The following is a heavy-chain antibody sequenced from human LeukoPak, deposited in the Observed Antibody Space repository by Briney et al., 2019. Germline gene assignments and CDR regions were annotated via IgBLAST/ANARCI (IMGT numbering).Heavy chain of an antibody. CDR3: ARDRLYSGSYFGGPFDY. J-gene: IGHJ4*02. D-gene: IGHD1-26*01. V-gene: IGHV3-30*03. CDR2: ISYDGSNK. Sequence: PGRSLRLSCAASGFTFSSYGMHWVRQAPGKGLEWVAVISYDGSNKYYADSVKGRFTISRDNSKNTLYLQMNSLRAEDTAVYYCARDRLYSGSYFGGPFDYWGQGTLVTVSS. CDR1: GFTFSSYG.